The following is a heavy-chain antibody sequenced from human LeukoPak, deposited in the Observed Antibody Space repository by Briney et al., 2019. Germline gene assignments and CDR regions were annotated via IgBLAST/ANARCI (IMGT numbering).Heavy chain of an antibody. CDR1: GFTFSSYA. J-gene: IGHJ4*02. Sequence: GGSLRLSRAASGFTFSSYAMNRVRQAPGKGLEWVSGISDSGASTYYADSVKGRFTISRDNSKNTLYLQMNSLRAEDTAVYYCAKASLFWGQGTLVTVSS. V-gene: IGHV3-23*01. CDR2: ISDSGAST. CDR3: AKASLF.